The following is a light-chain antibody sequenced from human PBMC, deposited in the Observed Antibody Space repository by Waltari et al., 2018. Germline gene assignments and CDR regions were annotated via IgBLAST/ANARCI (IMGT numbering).Light chain of an antibody. CDR1: QSVSSNY. V-gene: IGKV3-20*01. Sequence: EIVLTQSPGTLSLSPGDGATLSCRARQSVSSNYLAWYQQKPGQAPRLLIYGASNRATGSPDRFRGSGSGTDFTLTISRLEPEDFAVYYCQQYGSSPPVTFGQGTRLE. CDR3: QQYGSSPPVT. J-gene: IGKJ5*01. CDR2: GAS.